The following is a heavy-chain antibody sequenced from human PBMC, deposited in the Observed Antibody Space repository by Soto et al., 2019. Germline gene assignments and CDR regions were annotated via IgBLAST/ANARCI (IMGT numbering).Heavy chain of an antibody. CDR3: ARGGTPIDY. D-gene: IGHD3-16*01. Sequence: QVQLVQSGAEVKKPGASVKVSCKASGYTFTNFGISWVRQAPGQGLEWMGWISAYNGNTNYAQKFQGRVTMTTDTSTSTAYMEVRCLRFEDTAVDYSARGGTPIDYWGQGTLVTVSS. CDR2: ISAYNGNT. V-gene: IGHV1-18*01. CDR1: GYTFTNFG. J-gene: IGHJ4*02.